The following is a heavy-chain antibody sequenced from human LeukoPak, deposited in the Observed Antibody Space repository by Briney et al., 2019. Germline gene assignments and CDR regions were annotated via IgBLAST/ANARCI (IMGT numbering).Heavy chain of an antibody. CDR3: AKGYRAREIDY. Sequence: GGSLRLSCVASGFNFNEYAMAWVRQAPGKRPQWVSSIVGSGDSSVYADSVKGRFTISRDNSKHTLYLQLNSLRVEDAAVYFCAKGYRAREIDYWGQGTLLTVSS. J-gene: IGHJ4*02. CDR1: GFNFNEYA. CDR2: IVGSGDSS. V-gene: IGHV3-23*01. D-gene: IGHD1-1*01.